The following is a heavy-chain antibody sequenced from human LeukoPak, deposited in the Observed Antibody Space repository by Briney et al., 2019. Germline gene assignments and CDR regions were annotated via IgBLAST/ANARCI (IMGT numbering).Heavy chain of an antibody. Sequence: GGSLRLSCAASGFTVSSNYMSWVRQAPGKGLEWVSVIYSGGSTYYADSVKGRFTISRDNSKNTLYLQMNSLRAEDTAVYYCARGMEDYYGMDVWGQGTTVTVSS. CDR2: IYSGGST. D-gene: IGHD3-3*01. J-gene: IGHJ6*02. CDR3: ARGMEDYYGMDV. CDR1: GFTVSSNY. V-gene: IGHV3-53*01.